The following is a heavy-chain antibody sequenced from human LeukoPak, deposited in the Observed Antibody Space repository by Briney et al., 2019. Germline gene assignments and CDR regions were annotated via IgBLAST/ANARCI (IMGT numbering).Heavy chain of an antibody. Sequence: GASVKVSCKASGYTFTGYYMHWVRQAPGQGLEWMGWINPNSGGTNYAQKFQGRVTMTRDTSISTAYMELSRLRSDDTAVYYCARCQGQWLGLKNWFDPWGQGTLVTVSS. CDR2: INPNSGGT. J-gene: IGHJ5*02. D-gene: IGHD6-19*01. CDR1: GYTFTGYY. V-gene: IGHV1-2*02. CDR3: ARCQGQWLGLKNWFDP.